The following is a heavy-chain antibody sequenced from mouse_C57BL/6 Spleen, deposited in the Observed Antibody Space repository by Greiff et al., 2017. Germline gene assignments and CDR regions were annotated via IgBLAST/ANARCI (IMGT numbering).Heavy chain of an antibody. CDR1: GFTFSSYA. CDR2: ISSGGDYI. CDR3: TRNPPKGYFDY. Sequence: EVHLVESGEGLVKPGGSLKLSCAASGFTFSSYAMSWVRQTPEKRLEWVAYISSGGDYIYYADTVKGRFTISRDNARNTLYLQMSSLKSEDTAMYYCTRNPPKGYFDYWGQGTTLTVSS. V-gene: IGHV5-9-1*02. J-gene: IGHJ2*01.